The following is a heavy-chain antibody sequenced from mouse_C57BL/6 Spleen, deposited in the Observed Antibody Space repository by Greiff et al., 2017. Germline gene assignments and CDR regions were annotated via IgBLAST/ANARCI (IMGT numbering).Heavy chain of an antibody. Sequence: VKLVESGAELVRPGASVTLSCKASGYTFTDYEMHWVKQTPVHGLEWIGAIDPETGGTAYNQKFKGKAILTADKSSSTAYMELRSLTSEDSAVYYCTRRRGLYAMDYWGQGTSVTVSS. CDR2: IDPETGGT. CDR3: TRRRGLYAMDY. V-gene: IGHV1-15*01. J-gene: IGHJ4*01. CDR1: GYTFTDYE. D-gene: IGHD3-3*01.